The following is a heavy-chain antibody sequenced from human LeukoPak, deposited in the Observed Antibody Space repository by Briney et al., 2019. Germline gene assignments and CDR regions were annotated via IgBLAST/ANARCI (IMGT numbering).Heavy chain of an antibody. J-gene: IGHJ4*02. Sequence: GASVKVSCRASGYTFTSYYIHWVRQAPGQGLEWMGIINPSGGSTSYAQKFQGRVTMTRDTSTSTVYMELSSLRSEDTAVYYCARDKRDSSGYYYYFDYWGQGTLVTVSS. D-gene: IGHD3-22*01. CDR3: ARDKRDSSGYYYYFDY. CDR2: INPSGGST. V-gene: IGHV1-46*01. CDR1: GYTFTSYY.